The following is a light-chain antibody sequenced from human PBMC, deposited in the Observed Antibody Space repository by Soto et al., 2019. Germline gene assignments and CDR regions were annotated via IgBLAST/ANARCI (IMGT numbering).Light chain of an antibody. J-gene: IGKJ4*01. Sequence: DIQMTQSPSSLSASVGDRVTITCRASQSISSYLNWDQQKPGKAPKLLIYAASSLQSGVPSRFSGSWSGTDFPVTSSRLQPEVSATYCCQPSYSTLTFGGGTKVEIK. V-gene: IGKV1-39*01. CDR1: QSISSY. CDR3: QPSYSTLT. CDR2: AAS.